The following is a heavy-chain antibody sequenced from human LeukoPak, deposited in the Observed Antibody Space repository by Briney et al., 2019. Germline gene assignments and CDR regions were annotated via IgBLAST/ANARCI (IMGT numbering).Heavy chain of an antibody. CDR1: GFTFDDYA. Sequence: GGSLRLSFAASGFTFDDYAMHWVRQAPGKGLERVSGISWNSGSIGYADSVKGRFTISRDNAKNSLYLQMNSLRAEDTAVYYCARGFDWFDYWGQGTLVTVSS. J-gene: IGHJ5*01. D-gene: IGHD3-16*01. CDR2: ISWNSGSI. CDR3: ARGFDWFDY. V-gene: IGHV3-9*01.